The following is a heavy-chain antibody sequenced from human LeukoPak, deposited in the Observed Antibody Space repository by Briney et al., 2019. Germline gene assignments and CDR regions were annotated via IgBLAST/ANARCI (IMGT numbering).Heavy chain of an antibody. CDR3: ARDKYADYVDY. Sequence: EASVKVSCKASGYTFTSYGISWVRQAPGQGLEWMGWISAYNGNTNYAPKLQGRVTMTTDASTSTAYMDLRSLRSDDTAVYYCARDKYADYVDYWGQGTLVIVSS. V-gene: IGHV1-18*01. D-gene: IGHD2-2*01. CDR2: ISAYNGNT. J-gene: IGHJ4*02. CDR1: GYTFTSYG.